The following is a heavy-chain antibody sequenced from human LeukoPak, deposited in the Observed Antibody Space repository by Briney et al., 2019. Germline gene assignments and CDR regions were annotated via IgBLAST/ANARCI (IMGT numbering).Heavy chain of an antibody. Sequence: ASVKVSCKASGYTFTGYYMHWVRQAPGQGLEWMGRINPNGGGSNYAQKFQGRVTMAGDTSISTAYMELSRLRSDDTAVYYCARTHSSDWYYFDYWGQGTLVTVSS. D-gene: IGHD6-19*01. CDR1: GYTFTGYY. CDR2: INPNGGGS. CDR3: ARTHSSDWYYFDY. J-gene: IGHJ4*02. V-gene: IGHV1-2*06.